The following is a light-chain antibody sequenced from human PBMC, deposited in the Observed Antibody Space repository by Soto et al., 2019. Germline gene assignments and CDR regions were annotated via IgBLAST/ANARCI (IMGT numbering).Light chain of an antibody. CDR3: QQYNNWPPIT. V-gene: IGKV3-15*01. CDR2: GAS. J-gene: IGKJ2*01. CDR1: QSVSSN. Sequence: EIVMTQSPATLSVSPGERATLSCRASQSVSSNLAWYQQKPGQAPRLLIYGASTRATGIPDRFSGSGSGTEFTLTISSQQSEDFAVYYCQQYNNWPPITFVQGTKLAIK.